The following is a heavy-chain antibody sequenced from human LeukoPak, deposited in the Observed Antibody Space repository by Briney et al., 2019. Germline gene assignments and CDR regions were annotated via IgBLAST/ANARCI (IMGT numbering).Heavy chain of an antibody. CDR3: ASSPELTWYFDL. D-gene: IGHD3-10*01. CDR2: ISPDRGET. CDR1: GYTFTGYL. J-gene: IGHJ2*01. Sequence: GASVKVSCTASGYTFTGYLIHWVRQAPGHGLEWMGWISPDRGETNYAPKFQGRVTMTRDTSIRTVYVEMSRQRSDDAAVYYCASSPELTWYFDLWGRGTLVTVSS. V-gene: IGHV1-2*02.